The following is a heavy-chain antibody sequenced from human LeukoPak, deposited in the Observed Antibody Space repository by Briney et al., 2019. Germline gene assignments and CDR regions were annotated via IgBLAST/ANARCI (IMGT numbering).Heavy chain of an antibody. V-gene: IGHV3-7*01. Sequence: GGSLRLSCAASGFTFSRYWMSWVRQAPGKGLEWVANIKQDGSEKYYVDSVKGRFTISRDNAKNSLYLQINSLRAEDTAVYYCAELGITMIGGVWGKGTTVTISS. CDR1: GFTFSRYW. CDR3: AELGITMIGGV. CDR2: IKQDGSEK. J-gene: IGHJ6*04. D-gene: IGHD3-10*02.